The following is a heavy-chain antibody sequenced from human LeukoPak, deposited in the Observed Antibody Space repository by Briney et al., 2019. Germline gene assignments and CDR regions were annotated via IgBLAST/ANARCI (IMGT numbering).Heavy chain of an antibody. CDR2: VYYSGSA. J-gene: IGHJ4*02. CDR3: ATTTIGSSSSYYFDY. CDR1: DGSISTYY. V-gene: IGHV4-59*03. D-gene: IGHD6-6*01. Sequence: SETLSLTCTISDGSISTYYWSWIRQPPGEGLEWIGYVYYSGSADYNPSLRSRVTLSVDTSKNQFSLTLTSVTAADTAMYYCATTTIGSSSSYYFDYWGRGTLVTVSS.